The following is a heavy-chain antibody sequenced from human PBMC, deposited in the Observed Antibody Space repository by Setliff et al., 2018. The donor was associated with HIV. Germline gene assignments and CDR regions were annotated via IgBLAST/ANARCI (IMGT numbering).Heavy chain of an antibody. J-gene: IGHJ3*01. Sequence: ASVKVSCKVSGDTFNNYGLNWVRQAPGQGLEWMGGIIPIFKSADYAQKFQGRVTITTDESTSTAYMDLSSLKSGDTAIYYCARTSGDAYNYEGAFDVWGQGTLVTVSS. V-gene: IGHV1-69*05. CDR3: ARTSGDAYNYEGAFDV. CDR2: IIPIFKSA. CDR1: GDTFNNYG. D-gene: IGHD5-12*01.